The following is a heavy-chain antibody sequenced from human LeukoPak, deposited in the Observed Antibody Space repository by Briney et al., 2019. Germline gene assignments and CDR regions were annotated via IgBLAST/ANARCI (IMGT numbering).Heavy chain of an antibody. CDR1: GGTFSSYA. CDR3: ARVKGGSGSYSYYYMDV. V-gene: IGHV1-69*04. CDR2: IIPILGIA. D-gene: IGHD1-26*01. Sequence: ASVKVSCKASGGTFSSYAISWVLQAPGQGLEWMGRIIPILGIANYAQKFQGRVTITADESTSTAYMELSSLRSEDTAVYYCARVKGGSGSYSYYYMDVWGKGTTVTVSS. J-gene: IGHJ6*03.